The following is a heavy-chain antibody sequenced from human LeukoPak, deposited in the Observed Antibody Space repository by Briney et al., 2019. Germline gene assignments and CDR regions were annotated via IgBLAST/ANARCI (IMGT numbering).Heavy chain of an antibody. Sequence: QTLSLTCAISGDSVSSNSAAWNWIRQSPSRGLEWLGRTYSRSKLYNDYAVSVKSRITINPDTSKNQFSLQLNSVTPEDTAVYYCARGTSSGWYYSFDYWGQGTLVTVSS. CDR2: TYSRSKLYN. D-gene: IGHD6-19*01. J-gene: IGHJ4*02. CDR1: GDSVSSNSAA. CDR3: ARGTSSGWYYSFDY. V-gene: IGHV6-1*01.